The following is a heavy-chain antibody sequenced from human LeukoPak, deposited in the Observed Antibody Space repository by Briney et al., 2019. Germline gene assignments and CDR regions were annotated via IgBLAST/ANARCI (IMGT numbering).Heavy chain of an antibody. D-gene: IGHD2-2*01. CDR2: INHSGST. CDR3: ARHAGRYCSSTSCYRGAFDI. V-gene: IGHV4-34*01. Sequence: SETLSLTCAVYGGSFSGYYWSWIRQPPGKGLEWIGEINHSGSTNYNPSLKSRVTISVDTSKNQFSLKLSSVTAADTAVYYCARHAGRYCSSTSCYRGAFDIWGQGTMVTVSS. CDR1: GGSFSGYY. J-gene: IGHJ3*02.